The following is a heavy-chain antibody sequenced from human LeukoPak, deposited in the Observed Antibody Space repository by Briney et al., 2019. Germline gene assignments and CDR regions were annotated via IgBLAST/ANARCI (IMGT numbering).Heavy chain of an antibody. J-gene: IGHJ4*02. Sequence: PSETLSLTCTVSGGSISSSSYYWSWIRQPAGKGLEWIGRIYTSGSTNYNPSLKSRVTMSVDTSKNQFSLKLSSVTAADTAVYYCARTLQWPVYYFDYWGQGTLVTVSS. D-gene: IGHD6-19*01. CDR2: IYTSGST. V-gene: IGHV4-61*02. CDR1: GGSISSSSYY. CDR3: ARTLQWPVYYFDY.